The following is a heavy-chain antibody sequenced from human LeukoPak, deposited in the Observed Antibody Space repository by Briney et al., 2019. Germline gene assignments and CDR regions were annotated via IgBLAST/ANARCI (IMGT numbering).Heavy chain of an antibody. J-gene: IGHJ4*02. Sequence: PSETLSLTCTVSGGSISSGGYYWSWVRQAPGKGLEWVAVISYDGSNKYYADSVKGRFTISRDNSKNTLYLQMNSLRAEDTAVYYCARANSGWYVYWGQGTLVTVSS. CDR2: ISYDGSNK. D-gene: IGHD6-19*01. CDR1: GGSISSGG. V-gene: IGHV3-30-3*01. CDR3: ARANSGWYVY.